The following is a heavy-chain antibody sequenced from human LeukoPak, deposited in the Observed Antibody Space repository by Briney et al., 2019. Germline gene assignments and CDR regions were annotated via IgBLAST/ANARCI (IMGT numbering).Heavy chain of an antibody. D-gene: IGHD3-10*01. V-gene: IGHV1-2*02. CDR3: ARGDGSGNSYGLIHDH. CDR1: GYTFTGYY. CDR2: LNPNTGGT. Sequence: GASVKVSCKASGYTFTGYYIHWVRQAPGQGLGWMGWLNPNTGGTNYAQKFQGRVTMTRDTSISTAYMELGRLSSDDTAVYYCARGDGSGNSYGLIHDHWGQGTLVIVSS. J-gene: IGHJ4*02.